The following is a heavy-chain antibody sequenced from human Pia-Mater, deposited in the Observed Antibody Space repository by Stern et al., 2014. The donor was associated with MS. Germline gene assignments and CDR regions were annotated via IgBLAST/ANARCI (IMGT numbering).Heavy chain of an antibody. J-gene: IGHJ6*02. CDR2: INTNSGGT. CDR3: ARSNYCSGGSCYYYYGMDV. Sequence: VQLEESGAEVKKPGASVKGSCKASGYTFTGYYMHWVRQAPGQGLEWMGRINTNSGGTNYAQKFQGRVTMTRDTSISTAYMELSRLRSDDTAVYYCARSNYCSGGSCYYYYGMDVWGQGTTVTVSS. V-gene: IGHV1-2*06. D-gene: IGHD2-15*01. CDR1: GYTFTGYY.